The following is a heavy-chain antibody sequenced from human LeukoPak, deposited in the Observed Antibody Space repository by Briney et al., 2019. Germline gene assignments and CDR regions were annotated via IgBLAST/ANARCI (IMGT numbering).Heavy chain of an antibody. CDR3: ARDSIGSGGAVYWYFDL. V-gene: IGHV4-59*01. CDR1: GGSLSSYY. Sequence: SETLSLTCTVSGGSLSSYYWSWIRQPPGKGLEWIGYIYYSGSTNYNPSLKSRVTISVDTSKNQFSLKLSSVTAADTAVYYCARDSIGSGGAVYWYFDLWGRGTLVTVSS. D-gene: IGHD3-10*01. CDR2: IYYSGST. J-gene: IGHJ2*01.